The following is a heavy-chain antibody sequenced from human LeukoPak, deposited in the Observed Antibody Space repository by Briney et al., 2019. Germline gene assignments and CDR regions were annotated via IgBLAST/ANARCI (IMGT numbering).Heavy chain of an antibody. CDR2: ISSSSSYI. V-gene: IGHV3-21*01. D-gene: IGHD1-26*01. CDR1: GFTFSSYS. J-gene: IGHJ4*02. CDR3: ARDGDIVGGRPMFDY. Sequence: GGSLRLSCAASGFTFSSYSMNWVRQAPGKGLEWVSSISSSSSYIYYADSVKGRFTISRDNAKNSLYLQMNSLRAEDTAVYYCARDGDIVGGRPMFDYWGQGTLVTVSS.